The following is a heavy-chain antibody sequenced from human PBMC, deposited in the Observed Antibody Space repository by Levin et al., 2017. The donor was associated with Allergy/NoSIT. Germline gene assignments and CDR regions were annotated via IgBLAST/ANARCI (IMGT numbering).Heavy chain of an antibody. CDR2: IYYSGST. V-gene: IGHV4-39*02. J-gene: IGHJ4*02. CDR1: GGAISRSDYY. Sequence: PSETLSLTCIVSGGAISRSDYYWGWIRQPPGKRLEWIGSIYYSGSTYYNPSFKSRVTITVDTAKNSFSLSLSSVTAAATAVYYCGRPTETSVAGAFDYWGQGTLVTVSS. CDR3: GRPTETSVAGAFDY. D-gene: IGHD6-19*01.